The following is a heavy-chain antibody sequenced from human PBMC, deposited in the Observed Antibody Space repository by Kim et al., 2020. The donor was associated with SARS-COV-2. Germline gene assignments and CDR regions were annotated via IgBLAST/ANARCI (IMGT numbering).Heavy chain of an antibody. CDR3: ASGSSGWHNDY. D-gene: IGHD6-19*01. CDR2: T. Sequence: TNYNPSRKSRVTMSVDTSKNQFSLKLGSVTAADTAVYYCASGSSGWHNDYWGQGTLVTVSS. J-gene: IGHJ4*02. V-gene: IGHV4-4*07.